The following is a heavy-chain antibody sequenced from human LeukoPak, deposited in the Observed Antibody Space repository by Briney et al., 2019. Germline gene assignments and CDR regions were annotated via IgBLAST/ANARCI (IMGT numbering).Heavy chain of an antibody. J-gene: IGHJ4*02. D-gene: IGHD1-26*01. Sequence: KPSETLSLTCTVSGGSISSRGYYWGWVRQPPGKGLEWIGTIYYSGSTYYNPSLKSRVTISVDTSKNQFSLKPSSVTAADTAVYYCARHVGGSYEFDYWGQGTLVTVSS. V-gene: IGHV4-39*01. CDR2: IYYSGST. CDR3: ARHVGGSYEFDY. CDR1: GGSISSRGYY.